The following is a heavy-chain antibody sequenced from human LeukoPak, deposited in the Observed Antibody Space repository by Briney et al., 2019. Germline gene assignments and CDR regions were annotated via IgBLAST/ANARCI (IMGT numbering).Heavy chain of an antibody. CDR1: GGTFSSYA. Sequence: SVKVSCKASGGTFSSYAISWVRQAPGQGLEWMGRIIPILGIANYAQKFQGRVTITADKSTSTAYMELSSPRSEDTAVYYCARDSFEKNAFDIWGQGTMVTVSS. CDR2: IIPILGIA. D-gene: IGHD3-10*01. CDR3: ARDSFEKNAFDI. V-gene: IGHV1-69*04. J-gene: IGHJ3*02.